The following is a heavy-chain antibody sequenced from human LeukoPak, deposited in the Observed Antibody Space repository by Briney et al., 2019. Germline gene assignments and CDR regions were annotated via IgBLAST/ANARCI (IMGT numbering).Heavy chain of an antibody. V-gene: IGHV4-59*08. CDR1: GGSISGSH. Sequence: SETLSLTCFVSGGSISGSHWSWIRQPPGKGLEWIGYIHYSGSTDYNPSLKSRVTLSVDTSKNQFSLKLSSVTAADTAVYYCARASRLPLGQFDPWGQGTLVTVSS. CDR3: ARASRLPLGQFDP. CDR2: IHYSGST. J-gene: IGHJ5*02. D-gene: IGHD3-16*01.